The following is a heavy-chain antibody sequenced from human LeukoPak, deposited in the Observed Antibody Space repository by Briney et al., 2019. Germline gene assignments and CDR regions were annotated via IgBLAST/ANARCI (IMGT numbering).Heavy chain of an antibody. D-gene: IGHD3-9*01. CDR2: ISGSGGST. CDR1: GFTFSSYA. Sequence: GGSLRLSCAASGFTFSSYAMSWVRQAPGKGLEWVSAISGSGGSTYYADSVKGRFTVSRDNSKNTLYLQMNSLRAEDTAVYYCARSRDYDILTGSRGARYYYYMDVWGKGTTVTVSS. J-gene: IGHJ6*03. CDR3: ARSRDYDILTGSRGARYYYYMDV. V-gene: IGHV3-23*01.